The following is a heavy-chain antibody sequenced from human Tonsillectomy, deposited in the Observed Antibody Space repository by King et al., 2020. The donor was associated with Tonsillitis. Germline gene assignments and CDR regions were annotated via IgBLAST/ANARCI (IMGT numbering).Heavy chain of an antibody. D-gene: IGHD7-27*01. J-gene: IGHJ5*02. Sequence: VQLVESGGGLVKPGGSLRLSCAASGFTLSDYYMSWIRQAPGKGLELISHIRTSGVSIYYADSVTGRFTISRDNTKNSMYLQMNSLRAEDTAVYYCARENWGRFDPWGQGTLVTVSS. CDR3: ARENWGRFDP. CDR1: GFTLSDYY. V-gene: IGHV3-11*01. CDR2: IRTSGVSI.